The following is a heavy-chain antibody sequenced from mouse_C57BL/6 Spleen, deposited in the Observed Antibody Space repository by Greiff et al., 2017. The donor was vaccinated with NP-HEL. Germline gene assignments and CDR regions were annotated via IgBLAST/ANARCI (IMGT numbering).Heavy chain of an antibody. CDR2: IYPRSGNT. D-gene: IGHD2-4*01. Sequence: QVQLKESGAELARPGASVKLSCKASGYTFTSYGISWVKQRTGQGLEWIGEIYPRSGNTYYNEKFKGKATLTADKSSSTAYMELRSLTSEDSAVYFCAMYEYDGPYWYFDVWGTGTTVTVSS. CDR1: GYTFTSYG. CDR3: AMYEYDGPYWYFDV. V-gene: IGHV1-81*01. J-gene: IGHJ1*03.